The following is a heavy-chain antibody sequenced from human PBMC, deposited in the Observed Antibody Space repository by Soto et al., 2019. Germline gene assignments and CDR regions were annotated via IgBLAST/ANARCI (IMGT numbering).Heavy chain of an antibody. CDR1: GFTFSSYG. J-gene: IGHJ6*02. CDR3: ARDRGIQLWLEWYGMAV. V-gene: IGHV3-33*01. CDR2: IWYDGSKK. D-gene: IGHD5-18*01. Sequence: GGSLRLSCAASGFTFSSYGMHWVCQAPGKGLEWVAVIWYDGSKKYYADSVKGRFTISRDNSKNTLYLQMNSLRAEDTAVYYCARDRGIQLWLEWYGMAVWGQGTTVTVSS.